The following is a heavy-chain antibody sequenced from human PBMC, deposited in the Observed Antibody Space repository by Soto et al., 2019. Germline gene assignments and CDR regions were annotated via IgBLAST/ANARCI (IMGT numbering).Heavy chain of an antibody. V-gene: IGHV1-69*06. Sequence: ASVKVSCKASGCTFSSYAISWVRQAPGQGLEWMGGIIPIFGTANYAQKFQGRVTITADKSTSTAYMELSSLRSEDTAVYYCARDPPINYTWNYVDYYYGMDVWGQGTTVTVSS. J-gene: IGHJ6*02. CDR2: IIPIFGTA. CDR1: GCTFSSYA. D-gene: IGHD1-7*01. CDR3: ARDPPINYTWNYVDYYYGMDV.